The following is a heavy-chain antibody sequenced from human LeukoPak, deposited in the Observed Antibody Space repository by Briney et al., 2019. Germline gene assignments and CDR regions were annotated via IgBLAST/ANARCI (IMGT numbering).Heavy chain of an antibody. Sequence: GGSLRLSCAASGFTFSTYYMHWVRQAPGKGLVWVSAISGSGGSTYYADSVKGRFTISRDNSKNTLYLQMNSLRAEDTAVYYCAKPPYSSSWYYFDYWGQGTLVTVSS. CDR3: AKPPYSSSWYYFDY. J-gene: IGHJ4*02. CDR1: GFTFSTYY. CDR2: ISGSGGST. D-gene: IGHD6-13*01. V-gene: IGHV3-23*01.